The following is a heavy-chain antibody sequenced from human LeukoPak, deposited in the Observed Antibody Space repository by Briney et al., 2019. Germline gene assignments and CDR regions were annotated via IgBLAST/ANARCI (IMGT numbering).Heavy chain of an antibody. J-gene: IGHJ4*02. Sequence: PSETLSLTCTVSGGSISSYYWSWIRQPPGKGLEWIGYLSPSENTYYNPSLKSRVTISVDRSKNQFSLSLTSVIAADTAVYYCARTNGPTGSFYFDQWGQGTLVTVSS. CDR3: ARTNGPTGSFYFDQ. CDR2: LSPSENT. CDR1: GGSISSYY. D-gene: IGHD1-26*01. V-gene: IGHV4-4*09.